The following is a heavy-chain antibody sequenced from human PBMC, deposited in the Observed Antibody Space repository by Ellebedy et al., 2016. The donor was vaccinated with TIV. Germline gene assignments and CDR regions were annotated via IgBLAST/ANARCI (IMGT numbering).Heavy chain of an antibody. V-gene: IGHV3-30-3*01. CDR3: ARGVVN. CDR1: GYAFSSFA. CDR2: ISYDGSNK. Sequence: GESLKISCEASGYAFSSFAMHWVRQAQGQGLEWVAFISYDGSNKYYADSVKGRFTISRDNSKNTLYLQMNSLRAEDTAVYYCARGVVNWGQGTLVTVSS. D-gene: IGHD2-15*01. J-gene: IGHJ4*02.